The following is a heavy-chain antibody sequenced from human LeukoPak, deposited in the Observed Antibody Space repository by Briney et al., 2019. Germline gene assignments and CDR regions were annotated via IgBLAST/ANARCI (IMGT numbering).Heavy chain of an antibody. CDR3: TSNLYCSTSSCYTLDN. J-gene: IGHJ4*02. Sequence: GGSLRLSCAASGFTFSNGWMSWVRQAPGKGLEWVGRIKSKSERGTTDYAAPVKGRFTISRDGSTNTVYLHMNSLKTEDTAVYFCTSNLYCSTSSCYTLDNWGQGTLIAVSP. CDR2: IKSKSERGTT. D-gene: IGHD2-2*02. V-gene: IGHV3-15*01. CDR1: GFTFSNGW.